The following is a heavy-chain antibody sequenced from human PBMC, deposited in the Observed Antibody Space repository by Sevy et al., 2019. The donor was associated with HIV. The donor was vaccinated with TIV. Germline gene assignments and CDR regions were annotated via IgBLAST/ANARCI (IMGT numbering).Heavy chain of an antibody. D-gene: IGHD4-17*01. V-gene: IGHV3-48*02. Sequence: GGSLRLSCAASGFTFSSYSMNWVRQAPGKGLEWVSYISSSSSTIYYADSVKGRFTISRDNAKNSLYLQMNSLRDEDTAVYYCARDGKTVTIGYYYYYGMDVWGQGTTVTVSS. CDR2: ISSSSSTI. CDR1: GFTFSSYS. J-gene: IGHJ6*02. CDR3: ARDGKTVTIGYYYYYGMDV.